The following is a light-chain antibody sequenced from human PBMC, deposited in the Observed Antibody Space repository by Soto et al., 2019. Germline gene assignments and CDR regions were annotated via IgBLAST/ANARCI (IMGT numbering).Light chain of an antibody. CDR2: DVT. J-gene: IGLJ1*01. CDR3: SEISTISLYV. V-gene: IGLV2-14*03. CDR1: RTDVGGYNY. Sequence: QHALTQPDSLAGTPRQSIDISCPWPRTDVGGYNYVSWYQQLPGNAPKLLIYDVTIRPSGVSDRFSGSKSGTTASLTISGLHAYYVNDSSSSEISTISLYV.